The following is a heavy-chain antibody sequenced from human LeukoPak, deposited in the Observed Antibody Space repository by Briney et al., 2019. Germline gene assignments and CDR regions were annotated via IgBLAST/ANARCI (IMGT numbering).Heavy chain of an antibody. CDR2: INRDGRST. J-gene: IGHJ4*02. CDR1: GFTFSNYW. Sequence: PGGSLRLSCAASGFTFSNYWMHWVRQAPGKGLVWVSRINRDGRSTNYADSVKGRFTISRDNAKNTVFLQMNSLRAEGTAVYYCALPLRDGDFYFDYWGQGALVTVSS. CDR3: ALPLRDGDFYFDY. V-gene: IGHV3-74*01. D-gene: IGHD4-17*01.